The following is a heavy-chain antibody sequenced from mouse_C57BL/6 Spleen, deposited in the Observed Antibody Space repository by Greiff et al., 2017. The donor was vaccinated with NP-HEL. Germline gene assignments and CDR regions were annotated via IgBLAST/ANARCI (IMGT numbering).Heavy chain of an antibody. Sequence: EVKLMESGPELVKPGASVKISCKASGYSFTDYNMNWVKQSNGKSLEWIGVINPNYGTTSYNQKFKGKATLTVDQSSSTAYMQLNSLTSEDSAVYYCARGGYDVGYYAMDYWGQGTSVTVSS. D-gene: IGHD2-2*01. CDR3: ARGGYDVGYYAMDY. CDR2: INPNYGTT. J-gene: IGHJ4*01. V-gene: IGHV1-39*01. CDR1: GYSFTDYN.